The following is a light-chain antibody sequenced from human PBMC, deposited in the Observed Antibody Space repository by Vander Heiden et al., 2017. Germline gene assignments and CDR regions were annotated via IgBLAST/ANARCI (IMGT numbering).Light chain of an antibody. CDR2: RNN. CDR1: NSNIGNDD. CDR3: AEWDDSLSGLV. Sequence: GQRVTISCSGSNSNIGNDDVDWYQQLPGTAPKLLVDRNNQRPSGVPDRFAGSKSGTSASREISGLRSEDEADDYWAEWDDSLSGLVVGTGTKLTVL. J-gene: IGLJ1*01. V-gene: IGLV1-47*02.